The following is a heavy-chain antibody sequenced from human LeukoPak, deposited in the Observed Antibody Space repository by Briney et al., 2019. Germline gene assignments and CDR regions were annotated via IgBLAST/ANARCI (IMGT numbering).Heavy chain of an antibody. CDR1: GFTFTNYA. CDR2: ISNTGTDT. Sequence: GESLTLSCVASGFTFTNYAMSWIRQAPGKGLEWVSTISNTGTDTYYADSVQGRFTIFRDNSEKTLFLLMKDQRAEDPAIYYCAKVPYSDYGSGRPPFIDVRGQGTTVGVPS. CDR3: AKVPYSDYGSGRPPFIDV. D-gene: IGHD3-10*01. J-gene: IGHJ6*02. V-gene: IGHV3-23*01.